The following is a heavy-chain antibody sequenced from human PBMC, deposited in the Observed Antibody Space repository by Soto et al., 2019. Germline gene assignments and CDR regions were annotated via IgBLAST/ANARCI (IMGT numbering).Heavy chain of an antibody. CDR2: INHSGST. V-gene: IGHV4-34*01. CDR1: GGSFSGYY. D-gene: IGHD3-10*01. Sequence: SETLSLTCAVYGGSFSGYYWSWIRQPPGKGLEWIGEINHSGSTNYNPSLKSRVTISVDTSKNQFSLKLSSVTAADTAVYYCARFGDRSLTPAFDIWGQGTMVTVSS. J-gene: IGHJ3*02. CDR3: ARFGDRSLTPAFDI.